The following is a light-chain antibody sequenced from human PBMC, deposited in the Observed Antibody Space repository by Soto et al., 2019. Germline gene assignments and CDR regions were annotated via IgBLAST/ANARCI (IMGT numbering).Light chain of an antibody. V-gene: IGLV1-44*01. J-gene: IGLJ1*01. Sequence: QSVLTQPPSASGTPGQRVTIPRFGSSSKIGSKTVKWYQQLPGTAPKLLIYSNNQRPSGVPDRLSGSKSGTSASLAISGLQSEDEADYYCAAWDATLNGFYVFGTGPKVTVL. CDR1: SSKIGSKT. CDR2: SNN. CDR3: AAWDATLNGFYV.